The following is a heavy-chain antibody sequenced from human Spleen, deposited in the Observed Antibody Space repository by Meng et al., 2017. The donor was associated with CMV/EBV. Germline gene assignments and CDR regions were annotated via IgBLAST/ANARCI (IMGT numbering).Heavy chain of an antibody. J-gene: IGHJ6*02. D-gene: IGHD2-2*02. V-gene: IGHV3-48*03. CDR1: GFTFSSYE. CDR2: ISSSGSTI. Sequence: GESLKISCVASGFTFSSYEMNWVRQAPGKGLEWVSYISSSGSTIYYADSVKGRFTISRDNAKNSLYLQMNSLRAEDTALYYCAKASCSSTSCYTIFTLDYYYGMDVWGQGTTVTVSS. CDR3: AKASCSSTSCYTIFTLDYYYGMDV.